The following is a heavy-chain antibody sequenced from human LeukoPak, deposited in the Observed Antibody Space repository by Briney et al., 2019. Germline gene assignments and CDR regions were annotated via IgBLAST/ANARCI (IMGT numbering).Heavy chain of an antibody. CDR3: ARCIGSGYSYGNGN. CDR2: ISSSSYT. J-gene: IGHJ4*02. D-gene: IGHD5-18*01. V-gene: IGHV3-11*03. Sequence: GGSLRLSCAASGFTFSDYYMSWIRQAPGKGLEWVSYISSSSYTNYADSVKGRFTISRDNAKNSLYLQMNSLRAEDTAVYYCARCIGSGYSYGNGNWGQGTLVTVSS. CDR1: GFTFSDYY.